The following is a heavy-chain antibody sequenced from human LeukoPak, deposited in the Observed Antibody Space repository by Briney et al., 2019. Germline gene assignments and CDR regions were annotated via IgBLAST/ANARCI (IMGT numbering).Heavy chain of an antibody. CDR1: GFMFSSYW. CDR2: IKEDGSEK. J-gene: IGHJ5*02. D-gene: IGHD1-26*01. Sequence: GGSLRLSCAASGFMFSSYWMSWVRQAPEKGLEWVANIKEDGSEKYYVDSVKGRFTISRDNAKNSLYLQMDSLRAEDTAIYYCARDKGVVGTLAPWGQGTLVTVSS. V-gene: IGHV3-7*01. CDR3: ARDKGVVGTLAP.